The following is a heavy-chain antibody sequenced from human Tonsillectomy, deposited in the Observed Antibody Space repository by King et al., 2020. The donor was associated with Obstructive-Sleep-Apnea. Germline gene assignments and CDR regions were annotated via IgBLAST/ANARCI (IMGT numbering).Heavy chain of an antibody. V-gene: IGHV1-46*01. CDR3: TRGDQLLSSFDY. CDR1: GYTFTSSY. D-gene: IGHD3-22*01. CDR2: INLNGGSK. Sequence: VQLVQSGADVKEPGASVKVSCKTSGYTFTSSYMHWVRQAPGQGLEWMGIINLNGGSKTYAPRFRGRVTMTRDTSTSTVYMDLSSLRFEDTAVYYCTRGDQLLSSFDYWGQGTLVTVSS. J-gene: IGHJ4*02.